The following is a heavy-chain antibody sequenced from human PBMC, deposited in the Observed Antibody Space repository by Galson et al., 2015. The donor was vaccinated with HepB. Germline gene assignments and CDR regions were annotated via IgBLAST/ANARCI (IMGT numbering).Heavy chain of an antibody. V-gene: IGHV4-59*08. D-gene: IGHD6-13*01. CDR3: ARQGGIAAAGNYFDY. CDR1: GGSISSYY. CDR2: IYYSGST. Sequence: ETLSLTCTVSGGSISSYYWSWIRQPPGKGLEWIGYIYYSGSTNYNPSLKSRVTISVDTSKNQFSLKLSSVTAADTAVYYCARQGGIAAAGNYFDYWGQGTLVTVSS. J-gene: IGHJ4*02.